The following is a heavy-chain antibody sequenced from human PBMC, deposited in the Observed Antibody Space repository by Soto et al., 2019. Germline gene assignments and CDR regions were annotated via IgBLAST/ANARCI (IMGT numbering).Heavy chain of an antibody. V-gene: IGHV4-59*11. J-gene: IGHJ4*02. CDR3: ARIGCNYGGCLLDH. D-gene: IGHD2-8*01. CDR2: IYHSGTT. CDR1: VGSISGHY. Sequence: SETLSLTCAVSVGSISGHYWSWIRHPPGKGLEWIGYIYHSGTTHYNPSLKSRVTITVDTSQNQFSLKLNSVTAADTAVYYCARIGCNYGGCLLDHWGQGTLVTVSS.